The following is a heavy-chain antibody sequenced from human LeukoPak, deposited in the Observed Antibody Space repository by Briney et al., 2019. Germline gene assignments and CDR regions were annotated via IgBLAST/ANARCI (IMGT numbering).Heavy chain of an antibody. CDR3: ARQHYYGSGSDSNWFDP. V-gene: IGHV1-2*02. CDR2: INPNSGGT. Sequence: ASVKVSCKAAASTFTGCYMHWMLQAPGQGLEWMGWINPNSGGTNYAQKFQGRVTMTRDTSISTAYMELSRLRSDDTAVYYCARQHYYGSGSDSNWFDPSGQGTLVTVSS. CDR1: ASTFTGCY. J-gene: IGHJ5*02. D-gene: IGHD3-10*01.